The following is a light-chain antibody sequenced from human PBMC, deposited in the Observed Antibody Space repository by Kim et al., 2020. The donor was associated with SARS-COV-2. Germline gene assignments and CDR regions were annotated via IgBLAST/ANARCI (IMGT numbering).Light chain of an antibody. J-gene: IGKJ2*01. CDR2: AAS. CDR1: QSIKNY. Sequence: DIQMTQSPSSLSAYVGDRLTITCRASQSIKNYLNWYQQKPGKAPNLLIYAASSFQGGVPSRFSGSGSGAEFTLTISSLQPEDFAIYYCQQSFSTPYTFGQGTKLEI. V-gene: IGKV1-39*01. CDR3: QQSFSTPYT.